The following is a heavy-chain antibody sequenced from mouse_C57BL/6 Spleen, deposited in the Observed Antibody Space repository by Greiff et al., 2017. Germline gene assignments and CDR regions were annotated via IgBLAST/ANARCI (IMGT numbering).Heavy chain of an antibody. V-gene: IGHV1-15*01. J-gene: IGHJ1*03. CDR3: PHYYGSDWYFEV. CDR1: GYTFTDYE. D-gene: IGHD1-1*01. CDR2: IDPETGGT. Sequence: QVQLQQSGAELVRPGASVTLSCKASGYTFTDYEMHWVKQTPVHGLEWIGAIDPETGGTAYNQKFKGKAILTADKSSSTAYMELRSLTSADSAVYYCPHYYGSDWYFEVWGTGTTVTVSS.